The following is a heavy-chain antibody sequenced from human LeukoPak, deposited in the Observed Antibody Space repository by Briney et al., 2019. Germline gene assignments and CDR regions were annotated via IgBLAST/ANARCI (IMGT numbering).Heavy chain of an antibody. Sequence: PGGSLRLSCAASGFTFSSYGMHWVRQAPGKGLEWVAVIWYDGSNKYYADSVKGRFTISRDNSKNTLYLQMNSLRAEDTAVYYCAKGGAWYEDGLDAFDIWGQGTMVTVSS. D-gene: IGHD1-14*01. CDR1: GFTFSSYG. CDR2: IWYDGSNK. CDR3: AKGGAWYEDGLDAFDI. J-gene: IGHJ3*02. V-gene: IGHV3-30*02.